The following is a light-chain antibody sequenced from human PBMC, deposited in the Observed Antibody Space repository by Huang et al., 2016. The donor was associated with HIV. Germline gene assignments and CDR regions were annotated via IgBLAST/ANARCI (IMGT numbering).Light chain of an antibody. V-gene: IGKV2-28*01. J-gene: IGKJ3*01. CDR2: LGS. CDR3: MQSLQTQYT. CDR1: QCLLHSNGQHY. Sequence: DIVMTQSPVSLPVTPGEPALISCRANQCLLHSNGQHYLEWYFQKPGQSPQLLIYLGSNRASGVPDRISAGGLCTDFTLIITRVEAADVGIYYCMQSLQTQYTFGPGTRVDL.